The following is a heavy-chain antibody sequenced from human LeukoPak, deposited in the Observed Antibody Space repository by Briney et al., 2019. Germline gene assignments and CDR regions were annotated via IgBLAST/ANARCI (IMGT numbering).Heavy chain of an antibody. CDR2: FDPEDGET. CDR3: ATDGGSSGWYESDAFDI. V-gene: IGHV1-24*01. Sequence: WASVKVSCKVSGYTLTELSMHWVRQAPGKGLEWMGGFDPEDGETIYAQKFQGRVTMTEDTSTDTAYMELSSLRSEDTAVYYCATDGGSSGWYESDAFDIWGQGTMVTVSS. CDR1: GYTLTELS. J-gene: IGHJ3*02. D-gene: IGHD6-19*01.